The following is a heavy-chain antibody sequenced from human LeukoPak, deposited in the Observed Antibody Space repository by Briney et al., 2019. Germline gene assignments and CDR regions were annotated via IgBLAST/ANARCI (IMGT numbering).Heavy chain of an antibody. CDR2: IIPILGIA. J-gene: IGHJ3*02. Sequence: VKVSCXAXXXTFISXAXSWVRQAPGQGLEWMGRIIPILGIANYAQKFQGRVTITADKSTSTAYMELSSLRSEDTAVYYCARELRWPTGGAFDIWGQGAMVTVSS. CDR3: ARELRWPTGGAFDI. CDR1: XXTFISXA. D-gene: IGHD4-23*01. V-gene: IGHV1-69*04.